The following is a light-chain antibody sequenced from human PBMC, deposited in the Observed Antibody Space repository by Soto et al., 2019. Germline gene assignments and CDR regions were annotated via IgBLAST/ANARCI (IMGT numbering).Light chain of an antibody. CDR3: QQYNNWPPMYT. Sequence: EIVMTQSPATLSVSPGERATLSCRASQSVSSNLAWYQQKPGQAPRLLIYGASTRATGIPARFSGSGSGTEFTLALSSLQSEDVAVFYCQQYNNWPPMYTFGQGTKLEIK. J-gene: IGKJ2*01. CDR1: QSVSSN. CDR2: GAS. V-gene: IGKV3-15*01.